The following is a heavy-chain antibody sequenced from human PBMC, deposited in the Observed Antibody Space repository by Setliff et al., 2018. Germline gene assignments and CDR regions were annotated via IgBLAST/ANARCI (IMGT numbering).Heavy chain of an antibody. D-gene: IGHD2-2*01. CDR1: GYSFSTYA. J-gene: IGHJ5*02. V-gene: IGHV7-4-1*02. CDR3: ARDLGYCSRTSCHGDWFDP. Sequence: ASVKVSCKASGYSFSTYAMSWIRQAPGQGLEWMGWINTNTGNPTYAQGFTGRFVFSLDTSVSTAYLQISSLKPEDTAVYYCARDLGYCSRTSCHGDWFDPWGQGTLVTVSS. CDR2: INTNTGNP.